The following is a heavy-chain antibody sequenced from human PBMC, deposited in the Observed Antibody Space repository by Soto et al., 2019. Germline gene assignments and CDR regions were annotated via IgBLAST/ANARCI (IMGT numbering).Heavy chain of an antibody. CDR3: SRLHCASPNCGLLNP. D-gene: IGHD2-15*01. J-gene: IGHJ5*02. Sequence: QLQLQESGPGLVKPSETLSLTCTVSGGSISDDTYYWGWIRQPPGKGLEWIGSVSYSGTSSYSPSLTSRVTMSVDTSKKELPLRLSFVTAADTAVYYCSRLHCASPNCGLLNPWGQGTLVIVSS. CDR2: VSYSGTS. CDR1: GGSISDDTYY. V-gene: IGHV4-39*01.